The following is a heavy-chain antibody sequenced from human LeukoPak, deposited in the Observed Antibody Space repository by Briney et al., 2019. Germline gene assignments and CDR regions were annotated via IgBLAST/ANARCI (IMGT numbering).Heavy chain of an antibody. CDR3: ARDLLRYFDWLYYYYYGMDV. D-gene: IGHD3-9*01. CDR1: GYTFTGYY. J-gene: IGHJ6*02. Sequence: GASMKVSCKASGYTFTGYYMHWVRQAPGQGLEWMGWINPNSGGTNYAQKFQGRVTMTRDTSISTAYMELSRLRSDDTAVYYCARDLLRYFDWLYYYYYGMDVWGQGTTVTVSS. CDR2: INPNSGGT. V-gene: IGHV1-2*02.